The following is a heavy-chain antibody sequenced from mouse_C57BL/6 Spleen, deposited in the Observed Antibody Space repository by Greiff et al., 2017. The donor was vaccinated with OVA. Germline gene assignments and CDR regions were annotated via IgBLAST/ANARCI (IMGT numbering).Heavy chain of an antibody. CDR1: GYSFTDYN. J-gene: IGHJ4*01. D-gene: IGHD1-1*01. Sequence: VQLQQSGPELVKPGASVKLSCKASGYSFTDYNMNWVKQSNGQSLEWIGVINPNYGTTSYNQKFKGKATLTVDQSSSTAYMQLNSLTSEDSAVYYGARCYYGSSYPEDYWGQGTSVTVSS. V-gene: IGHV1-39*01. CDR2: INPNYGTT. CDR3: ARCYYGSSYPEDY.